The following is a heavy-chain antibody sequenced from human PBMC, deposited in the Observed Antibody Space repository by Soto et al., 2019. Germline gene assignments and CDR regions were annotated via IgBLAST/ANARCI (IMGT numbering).Heavy chain of an antibody. D-gene: IGHD4-4*01. Sequence: SETLSLTCTVSGGSISSGRYYWSWIRQHPGKGLEWIGYIYYSGSTYYNPSLKSRVTISVDTPKNQFSLKLSSVTAADTAVYYCARGPPPYSNYRYYYYYYMDVWGKGTTVTVSS. CDR2: IYYSGST. J-gene: IGHJ6*03. V-gene: IGHV4-31*03. CDR1: GGSISSGRYY. CDR3: ARGPPPYSNYRYYYYYYMDV.